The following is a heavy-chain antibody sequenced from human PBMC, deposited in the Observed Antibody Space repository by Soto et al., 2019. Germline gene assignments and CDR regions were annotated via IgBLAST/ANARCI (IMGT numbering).Heavy chain of an antibody. CDR2: IYYSGST. J-gene: IGHJ6*02. CDR3: ARDLRQSYDSPSLLDV. V-gene: IGHV4-30-4*01. CDR1: GGSISSGDYY. D-gene: IGHD3-22*01. Sequence: PSETLSLTCTVSGGSISSGDYYWSWIRQPPGKGLEWIGYIYYSGSTYYNPSLKSRVTISVDTSKNQFSLKLSSVTAADTAVYYRARDLRQSYDSPSLLDVWGQGTTVTVSS.